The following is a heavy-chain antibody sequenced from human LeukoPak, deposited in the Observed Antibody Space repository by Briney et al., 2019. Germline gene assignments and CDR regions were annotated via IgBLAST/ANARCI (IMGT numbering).Heavy chain of an antibody. CDR1: GFTFSNYA. D-gene: IGHD6-13*01. Sequence: GRSLRLSCAASGFTFSNYAMHWVRQAPGKGLEWVAVISFDGSNKYYADSVKGRFTISRDNSKNTLYLQMNSLRAEDAAVYYCARDLSSTAAEDLDYWGQGTLVTVSS. V-gene: IGHV3-30-3*01. CDR3: ARDLSSTAAEDLDY. CDR2: ISFDGSNK. J-gene: IGHJ4*02.